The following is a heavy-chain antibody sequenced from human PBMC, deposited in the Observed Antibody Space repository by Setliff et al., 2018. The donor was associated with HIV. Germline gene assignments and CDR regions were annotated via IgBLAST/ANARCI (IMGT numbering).Heavy chain of an antibody. D-gene: IGHD1-7*01. Sequence: KTSETLSLTCVVYGGSFSDYYWSWIRQPPGKGLEWIGETNPSGNTTYNPSLKSRVTMSVDTTKNQFSLKLNTVPAADTATYYCLLDVPLILRTSPPLWGQGTPVT. J-gene: IGHJ4*02. CDR1: GGSFSDYY. CDR3: LLDVPLILRTSPPL. V-gene: IGHV4-34*01. CDR2: TNPSGNT.